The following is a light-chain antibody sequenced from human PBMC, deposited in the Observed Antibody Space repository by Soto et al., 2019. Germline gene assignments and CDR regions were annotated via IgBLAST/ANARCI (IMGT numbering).Light chain of an antibody. CDR2: GNS. CDR1: SSNIGAGYD. J-gene: IGLJ2*01. Sequence: QSVLTQPPSVSGAPGQRVTISCTGSSSNIGAGYDVHWYQQLPGTAPKLLIYGNSNRPSGVPDRFSGSKSGTSASLAITGPRAEDASHYHCQSYASSLSVVFGGGTKVTVL. CDR3: QSYASSLSVV. V-gene: IGLV1-40*01.